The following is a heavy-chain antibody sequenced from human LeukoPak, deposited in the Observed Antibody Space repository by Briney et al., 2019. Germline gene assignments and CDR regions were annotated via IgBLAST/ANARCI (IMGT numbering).Heavy chain of an antibody. D-gene: IGHD5-24*01. Sequence: ASETLSLTCTVSGGSISSYYWSWIRQPPGKGLEWMGYIYYGGSTNDNPSLTSRVTISVDTSKNQFSLKLSSVTAADTAVYYCASFRDGYNKIDYWGQGTLVTVSS. CDR3: ASFRDGYNKIDY. V-gene: IGHV4-59*01. J-gene: IGHJ4*02. CDR1: GGSISSYY. CDR2: IYYGGST.